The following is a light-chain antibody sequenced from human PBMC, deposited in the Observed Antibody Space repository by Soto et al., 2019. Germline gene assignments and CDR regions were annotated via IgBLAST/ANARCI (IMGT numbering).Light chain of an antibody. CDR2: AAS. V-gene: IGKV1-39*01. CDR1: QNIRDS. Sequence: DIQMAQSPSSLSASVGDRITITCRASQNIRDSLNWYQHKPGMAPQLMIFAASNLHSGVPSRFSVSGSGTDFTLTSSSLQPEDFATYYCQQTFGMFPGTFGQGTKVE. J-gene: IGKJ1*01. CDR3: QQTFGMFPGT.